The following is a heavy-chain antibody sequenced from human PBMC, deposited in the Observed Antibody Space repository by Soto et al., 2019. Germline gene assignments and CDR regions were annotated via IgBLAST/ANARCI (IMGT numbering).Heavy chain of an antibody. V-gene: IGHV3-21*01. D-gene: IGHD3-10*01. CDR2: ISSSSSYI. CDR3: ARVYSTGYYGGPFDY. J-gene: IGHJ4*02. Sequence: GGSLRLSCAASGFTFSSYSMNWVRQAPGKGLEWVSSISSSSSYIYYADSVKGRFTISRDNAKNSLYLQMNSLRAEDTAVYYCARVYSTGYYGGPFDYWGQGTLVTVSS. CDR1: GFTFSSYS.